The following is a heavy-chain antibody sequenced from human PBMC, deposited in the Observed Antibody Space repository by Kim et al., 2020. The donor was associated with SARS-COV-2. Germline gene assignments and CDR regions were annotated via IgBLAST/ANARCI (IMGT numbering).Heavy chain of an antibody. Sequence: SETLSLTCTVSGGSISSSSYYWGWIRQPPGKGLEWIGSIYYSGSTYYNPSLKSRVTISVDTSKNQFSLKLSSVTAADTAVYYCARDSQFLSGSLTAYGMDVWGQGTTVTVSS. CDR2: IYYSGST. D-gene: IGHD3-10*01. CDR3: ARDSQFLSGSLTAYGMDV. V-gene: IGHV4-39*07. CDR1: GGSISSSSYY. J-gene: IGHJ6*02.